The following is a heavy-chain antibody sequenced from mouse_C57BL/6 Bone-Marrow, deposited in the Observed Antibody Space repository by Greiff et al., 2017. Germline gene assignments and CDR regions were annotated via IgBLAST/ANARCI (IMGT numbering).Heavy chain of an antibody. CDR2: IDPEDGDT. CDR3: TPPLITTVVATDYYAMDD. V-gene: IGHV14-1*01. J-gene: IGHJ4*01. CDR1: GFNIKDYY. D-gene: IGHD1-1*01. Sequence: VQLKQSGAELVRPGASVKLSCTASGFNIKDYYMHWVKQRPEQGLEWIGRIDPEDGDTEYAPKFQGKATMTADTSTNTPYLQLSSLKSEDTAVSYCTPPLITTVVATDYYAMDDWGIGTSVTVSS.